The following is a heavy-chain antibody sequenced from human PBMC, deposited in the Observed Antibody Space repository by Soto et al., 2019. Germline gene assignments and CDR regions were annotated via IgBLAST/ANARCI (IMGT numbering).Heavy chain of an antibody. Sequence: PSETLSLTWTVADGSSKSYDWNWIRQPPGKGLEWIGYLSFTGVTNYNPSLNSRVTISTDTSKNQFSLKMTSVTAADTAVYYCGRVGYDSIWAFDYWGQGTLVTVSS. CDR1: DGSSKSYD. CDR3: GRVGYDSIWAFDY. J-gene: IGHJ4*02. V-gene: IGHV4-59*08. D-gene: IGHD6-13*01. CDR2: LSFTGVT.